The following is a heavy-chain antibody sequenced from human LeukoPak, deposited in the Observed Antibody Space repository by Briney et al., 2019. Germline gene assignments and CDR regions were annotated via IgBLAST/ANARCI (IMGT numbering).Heavy chain of an antibody. CDR2: IYYSGST. D-gene: IGHD2-15*01. CDR1: GGSISSSSYY. CDR3: ARGYCSGNACYSDDAFDL. Sequence: PSETLSLTCTVSGGSISSSSYYCGWIRQPPGKGLEWIGNIYYSGSTYYNPSLKSRVTISVDTSKNQFSLKLSSVTAADTAPYYCARGYCSGNACYSDDAFDLWGQGTMVTVSS. J-gene: IGHJ3*01. V-gene: IGHV4-39*07.